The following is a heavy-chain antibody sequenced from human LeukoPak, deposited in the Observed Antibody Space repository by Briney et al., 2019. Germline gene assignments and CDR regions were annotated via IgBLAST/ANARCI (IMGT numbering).Heavy chain of an antibody. CDR1: GFTFSDYY. CDR2: ISSSSSST. V-gene: IGHV3-11*05. CDR3: ARVPGKYAFDI. Sequence: GGSLRLSCAASGFTFSDYYMSWIRQAPGKGLEWVAYISSSSSSTNYADSVKGRFTISRDNAKNSLYLQMNSLRAEDTAVYYCARVPGKYAFDIWGQGTMVTASA. D-gene: IGHD3-10*01. J-gene: IGHJ3*02.